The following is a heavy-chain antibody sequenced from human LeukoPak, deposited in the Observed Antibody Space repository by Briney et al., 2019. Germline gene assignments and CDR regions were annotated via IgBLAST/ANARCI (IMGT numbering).Heavy chain of an antibody. J-gene: IGHJ5*02. Sequence: GESLQISSKGSGYSITSYWIAWVRQMPGKGLEWMGMIYPADSDIRYSPSFQGQVTISADKSISTAYLQWSSLKASDTAMYYCARQEYCSGGSCYTWFDPWGQGTLVTVSS. CDR3: ARQEYCSGGSCYTWFDP. CDR1: GYSITSYW. CDR2: IYPADSDI. D-gene: IGHD2-15*01. V-gene: IGHV5-51*01.